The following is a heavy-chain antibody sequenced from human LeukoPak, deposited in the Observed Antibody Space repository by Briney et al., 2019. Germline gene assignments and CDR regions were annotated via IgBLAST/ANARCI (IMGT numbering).Heavy chain of an antibody. CDR1: GGSISNYY. CDR2: IYYRGST. Sequence: PSETLSLTCTVSGGSISNYYWGWIRQPPGKGLEWIGYIYYRGSTNYNPSLKSRVTFSVDTSKNQFSLKLNSVTAADTAVYYCARGGDYGDLRYFDYWGQGTLVTVSS. J-gene: IGHJ4*02. CDR3: ARGGDYGDLRYFDY. D-gene: IGHD4-17*01. V-gene: IGHV4-59*01.